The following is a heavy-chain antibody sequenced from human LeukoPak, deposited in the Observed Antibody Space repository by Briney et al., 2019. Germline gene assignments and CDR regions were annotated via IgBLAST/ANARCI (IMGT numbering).Heavy chain of an antibody. CDR3: ARDSPARGYGMDV. CDR2: INPHSGGT. V-gene: IGHV1-2*02. CDR1: GYNFTDYY. Sequence: ASVKVSCKAPGYNFTDYYMHWVRQAPGQGLEWMGWINPHSGGTNYAQKFQGRVTMTRDTSISTAYMELSRLRFDDTAVYYCARDSPARGYGMDVWGQGTTVTVPS. J-gene: IGHJ6*02. D-gene: IGHD3-10*01.